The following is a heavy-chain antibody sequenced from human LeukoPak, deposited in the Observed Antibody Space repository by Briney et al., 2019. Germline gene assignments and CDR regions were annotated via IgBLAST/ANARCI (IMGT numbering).Heavy chain of an antibody. CDR2: IRYDGSNK. CDR3: ARDPYGGNTFDWYFDP. J-gene: IGHJ2*01. V-gene: IGHV3-30*02. Sequence: GGSLRLSCAASGFTFSSYGMHWVRQAPGKGLEWVAFIRYDGSNKYYADSVKGRFTISRDNSKNTLYLQMNSLRAEDTAVYYCARDPYGGNTFDWYFDPWGRGALVTVS. CDR1: GFTFSSYG. D-gene: IGHD4-23*01.